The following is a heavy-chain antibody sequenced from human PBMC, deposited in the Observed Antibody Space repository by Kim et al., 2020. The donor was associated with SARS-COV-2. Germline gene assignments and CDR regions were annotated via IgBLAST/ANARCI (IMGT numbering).Heavy chain of an antibody. V-gene: IGHV1-24*01. D-gene: IGHD1-26*01. J-gene: IGHJ6*02. Sequence: ASVKVSCKVSGYTLTELSMHWVRQAPGKGLEWMGGFDPEDGETIYAQKFQGRVTMTKDTSTDTAYMELSSLRSEDTAVYYCATAPVVVGATLSDYYYYGMDVWGQGTTVTVSS. CDR3: ATAPVVVGATLSDYYYYGMDV. CDR1: GYTLTELS. CDR2: FDPEDGET.